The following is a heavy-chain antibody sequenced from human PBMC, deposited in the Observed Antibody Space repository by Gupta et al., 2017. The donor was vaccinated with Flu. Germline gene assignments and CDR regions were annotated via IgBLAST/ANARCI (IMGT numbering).Heavy chain of an antibody. CDR2: IKEDGSVK. Sequence: EVELVESGGGLVQQGGSLRLACAASGFTFSNYWMDWVRQAPGKGLEWVANIKEDGSVKNYVDSVKGRFTISRDNAKNSVYLQMNSLRVDDTAVYYCAKNRGWQQFDYWGQGTLVTVSS. CDR1: GFTFSNYW. V-gene: IGHV3-7*01. CDR3: AKNRGWQQFDY. J-gene: IGHJ4*02. D-gene: IGHD5-24*01.